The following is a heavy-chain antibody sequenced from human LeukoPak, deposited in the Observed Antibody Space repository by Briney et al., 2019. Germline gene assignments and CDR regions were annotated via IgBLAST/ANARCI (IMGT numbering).Heavy chain of an antibody. V-gene: IGHV3-7*01. CDR2: MNPDGSAI. Sequence: PGGFLRLSCTASGFSFSGSWMSWVRQLPGKGLEWLADMNPDGSAILYVDSIKGRFTISRNNAKNSLYLQMDGLRAEDTAVYYCARFTREGVFDYWGQGTLVTVSS. CDR1: GFSFSGSW. CDR3: ARFTREGVFDY. J-gene: IGHJ4*02.